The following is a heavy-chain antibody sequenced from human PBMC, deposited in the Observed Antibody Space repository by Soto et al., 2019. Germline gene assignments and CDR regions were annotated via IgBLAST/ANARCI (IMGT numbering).Heavy chain of an antibody. D-gene: IGHD3-9*01. CDR3: AKDAILTGYYSYYYYGMDV. CDR1: GFTFSSYA. J-gene: IGHJ6*02. Sequence: PGGSLRLSCAASGFTFSSYAMSWVRQAPGKGLEWVSAISGSGGSTYYADSVKGRFTISRDNSKNTLYLQMNSLRAEDTAVYYCAKDAILTGYYSYYYYGMDVWGQGTTVTVSS. CDR2: ISGSGGST. V-gene: IGHV3-23*01.